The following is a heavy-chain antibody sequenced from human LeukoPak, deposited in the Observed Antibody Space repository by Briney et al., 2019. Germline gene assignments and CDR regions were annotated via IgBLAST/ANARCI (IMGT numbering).Heavy chain of an antibody. J-gene: IGHJ4*02. Sequence: KPSETLSLTCTVSGGSISSSSYYWGWIRQPPGKGLEWIGSIYYSGSTYYNPSLKSRVTVSVDTSKNQFSLKLSSVTAADTAVYYCARQDISQFDYWGQGTLVTVSS. CDR2: IYYSGST. V-gene: IGHV4-39*01. CDR3: ARQDISQFDY. D-gene: IGHD2-15*01. CDR1: GGSISSSSYY.